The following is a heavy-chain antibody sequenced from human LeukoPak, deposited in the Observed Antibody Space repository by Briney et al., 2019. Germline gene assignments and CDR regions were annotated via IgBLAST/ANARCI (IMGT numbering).Heavy chain of an antibody. J-gene: IGHJ5*01. CDR2: INHSGST. Sequence: SETLSLTCAVYGGSFSGYYWSWIRQPPGKGLEWIGEINHSGSTNYNPSLKSRVTISLDTSKNQFSLKLSSVTAADTAVYFCAREFVNHCDSTGYYYDFDFWGQGTLVTVSS. CDR1: GGSFSGYY. V-gene: IGHV4-34*01. D-gene: IGHD3-22*01. CDR3: AREFVNHCDSTGYYYDFDF.